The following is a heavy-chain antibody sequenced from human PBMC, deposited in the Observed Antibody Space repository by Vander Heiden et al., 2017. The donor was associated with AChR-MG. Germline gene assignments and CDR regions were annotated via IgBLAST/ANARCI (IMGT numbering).Heavy chain of an antibody. D-gene: IGHD3-3*01. Sequence: EVHLLESGGGLVQPGGSLSLSCVASGFPFSTHAMTWVRQAPGKGLEWVSGISGGSTSIYYADSVKGRFTVARDNSKNTLYLQMNSLRAEDTAVYYCARTPLTSYDFWSGYEDFWGQGTLVNVSS. J-gene: IGHJ4*02. CDR1: GFPFSTHA. V-gene: IGHV3-23*01. CDR2: ISGGSTSI. CDR3: ARTPLTSYDFWSGYEDF.